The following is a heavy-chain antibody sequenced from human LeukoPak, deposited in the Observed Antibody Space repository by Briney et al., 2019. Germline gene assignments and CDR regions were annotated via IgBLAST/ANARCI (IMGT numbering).Heavy chain of an antibody. Sequence: GGSLRLSCAAPGFTFSSYEMNWVRQAPGKGLEWVSYISSSGSTIYYADSVKGRFTISRDNAKNSLYLQMNSLRAEDTAVYYCARTLRDSSGWNNYYYYYMDVWGKGTTVTVSS. CDR3: ARTLRDSSGWNNYYYYYMDV. CDR1: GFTFSSYE. J-gene: IGHJ6*03. CDR2: ISSSGSTI. V-gene: IGHV3-48*03. D-gene: IGHD6-19*01.